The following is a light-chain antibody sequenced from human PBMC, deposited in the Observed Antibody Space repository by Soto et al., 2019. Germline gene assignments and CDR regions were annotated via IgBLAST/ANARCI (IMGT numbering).Light chain of an antibody. V-gene: IGLV1-44*01. CDR1: SSNIGSNS. J-gene: IGLJ1*01. CDR2: SND. CDR3: AAWDDSLNGYV. Sequence: QSVLTQPPSASGTPGQRVTISCSGSSSNIGSNSVNWYQQLPGTAPKLLIYSNDRRPSGVPDRFSGSKSGTSASLAISGLQSEDEADYYCAAWDDSLNGYVFGTATKSPS.